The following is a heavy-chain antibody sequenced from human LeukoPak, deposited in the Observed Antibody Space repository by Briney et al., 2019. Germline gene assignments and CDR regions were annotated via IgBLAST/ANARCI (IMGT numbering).Heavy chain of an antibody. CDR3: GWGQLVDAFDI. Sequence: GESLKISCKGSGYSFTSYRIGWVRQMPGKGLEWMGIIYPGDSDTRYSPSFKGQVTISADKSISTAYLQWSSLNASDTAMYYCGWGQLVDAFDICGQGTMVTVSS. D-gene: IGHD6-6*01. V-gene: IGHV5-51*01. J-gene: IGHJ3*02. CDR1: GYSFTSYR. CDR2: IYPGDSDT.